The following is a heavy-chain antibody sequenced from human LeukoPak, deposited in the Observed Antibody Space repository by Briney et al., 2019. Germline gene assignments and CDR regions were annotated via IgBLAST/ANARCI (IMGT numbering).Heavy chain of an antibody. CDR1: GFTFSSNY. J-gene: IGHJ4*02. V-gene: IGHV3-30*18. D-gene: IGHD3-10*01. Sequence: PGGSLRLSCAASGFTFSSNYMSWVRQAPGKGLEWVAVISHDVKTTYYADSAKGRFTISRDNSRNTVFLQMNRLRPEDTAVYYCVKEAYYGWGSSPTFYFDYWGQGTRVTVSS. CDR2: ISHDVKTT. CDR3: VKEAYYGWGSSPTFYFDY.